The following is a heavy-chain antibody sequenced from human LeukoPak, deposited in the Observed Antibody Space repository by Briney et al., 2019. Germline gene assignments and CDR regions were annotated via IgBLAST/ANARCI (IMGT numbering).Heavy chain of an antibody. J-gene: IGHJ3*02. V-gene: IGHV4-34*01. CDR2: INHSGST. Sequence: PSETLSLTCAVYGGSFSGYYWSWIRQPPGKGLEWIGEINHSGSTNYNPSLKSRVTMSVDTSKNQFSLKLSSVTAADTAVYYCARGSIVGATNAFDIWGQGTMVTVSS. D-gene: IGHD1-26*01. CDR1: GGSFSGYY. CDR3: ARGSIVGATNAFDI.